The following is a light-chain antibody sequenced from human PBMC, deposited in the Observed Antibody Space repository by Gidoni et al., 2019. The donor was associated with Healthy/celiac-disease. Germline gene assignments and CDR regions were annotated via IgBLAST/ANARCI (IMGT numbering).Light chain of an antibody. CDR2: GAS. CDR1: QSVSSSY. CDR3: QQYGSSPLFT. Sequence: EIVLTQSPGPLSLSPGARATLSCSASQSVSSSYLAWYQQKPGQAPRLLIYGASSRATGIPDRFSGSGSGTDFTLTISRLEPEDFAVYYCQQYGSSPLFTFGPGTKVDIK. J-gene: IGKJ3*01. V-gene: IGKV3-20*01.